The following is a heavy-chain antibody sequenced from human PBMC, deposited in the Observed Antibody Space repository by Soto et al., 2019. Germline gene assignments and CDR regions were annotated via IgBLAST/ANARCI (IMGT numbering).Heavy chain of an antibody. D-gene: IGHD2-15*01. CDR3: ARGGNPPYYYYMDV. V-gene: IGHV3-74*01. CDR2: INSDGSST. Sequence: GGSLRLSCAASGFTFSSYWMHWVRQAPGKGLVWVSRINSDGSSTSYADSVKGRLTISRDNAKNTLYLQMNSLRAEDTAVYYCARGGNPPYYYYMDVWGKGTTVTVSS. CDR1: GFTFSSYW. J-gene: IGHJ6*03.